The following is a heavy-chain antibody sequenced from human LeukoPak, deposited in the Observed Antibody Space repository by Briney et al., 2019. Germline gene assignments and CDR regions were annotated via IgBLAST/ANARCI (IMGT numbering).Heavy chain of an antibody. J-gene: IGHJ5*02. V-gene: IGHV4-34*01. D-gene: IGHD2-2*01. CDR2: INHSGST. Sequence: PSETLSLTCAVYGGSFSGYYWSWIRQPPGKGLEWIGEINHSGSTNYNPSLKSRVTISVDTSKNQFSLKLSSVTAADTAVYYCARSGSGDCSSTSCYSTWFDPWGQGTLVTVSS. CDR3: ARSGSGDCSSTSCYSTWFDP. CDR1: GGSFSGYY.